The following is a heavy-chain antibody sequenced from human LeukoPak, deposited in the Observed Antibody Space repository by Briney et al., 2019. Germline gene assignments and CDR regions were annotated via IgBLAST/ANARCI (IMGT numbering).Heavy chain of an antibody. Sequence: PSETLSLTCAVYGGSFSGYYWSWIRQPPGKGLDWIGEINHSGSTNYNPSLKSRVTISVDTSKNQFSLKLSSVTAADTAVYYCARGLLSSSSLYFDYWGQGTLVTVSS. CDR1: GGSFSGYY. D-gene: IGHD6-6*01. J-gene: IGHJ4*02. V-gene: IGHV4-34*01. CDR2: INHSGST. CDR3: ARGLLSSSSLYFDY.